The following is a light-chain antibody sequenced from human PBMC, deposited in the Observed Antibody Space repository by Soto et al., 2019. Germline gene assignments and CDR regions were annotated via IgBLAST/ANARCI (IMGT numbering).Light chain of an antibody. V-gene: IGLV2-8*01. CDR3: SSYAGSDNFV. CDR2: EVS. Sequence: QSVLTQPPSASGSPGQSVTISCTGTSGDVGANNDYVSWYQQHPGKVPKLMIYEVSKRPPGVPDRFSGSKSGNTASLTVSGLQADDEADYYCSSYAGSDNFVFGTGTKVTVL. J-gene: IGLJ1*01. CDR1: SGDVGANNDY.